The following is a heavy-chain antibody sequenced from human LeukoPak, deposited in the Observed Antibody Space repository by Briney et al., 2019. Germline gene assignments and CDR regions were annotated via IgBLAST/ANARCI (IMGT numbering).Heavy chain of an antibody. Sequence: GGSLRLSCAASGFTFSSYGMSWVRQAPGKGLEWVSAISGSGGSTYYADSVKGRFTISRDNSKNTLYLQMNSLRAEDTAVYYCAKVIRGYRSGGSCYTSHYFDYWGQGTLVTVSS. CDR1: GFTFSSYG. J-gene: IGHJ4*02. CDR2: ISGSGGST. D-gene: IGHD2-15*01. V-gene: IGHV3-23*01. CDR3: AKVIRGYRSGGSCYTSHYFDY.